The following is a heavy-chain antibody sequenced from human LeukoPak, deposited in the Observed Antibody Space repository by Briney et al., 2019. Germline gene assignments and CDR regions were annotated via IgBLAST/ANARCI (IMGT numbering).Heavy chain of an antibody. CDR1: GYIFTSYT. CDR3: ARTIAVTGTGPLRFATARHLFDY. J-gene: IGHJ4*02. Sequence: APVKVSCKPSGYIFTSYTMNWVRQAPGQGLEWMGWINTNTGNPTYAQGFTGRFVFSLDTSVSTAYLQISSLKAEDTAVYYCARTIAVTGTGPLRFATARHLFDYWGQGTLVTVSS. V-gene: IGHV7-4-1*02. D-gene: IGHD6-19*01. CDR2: INTNTGNP.